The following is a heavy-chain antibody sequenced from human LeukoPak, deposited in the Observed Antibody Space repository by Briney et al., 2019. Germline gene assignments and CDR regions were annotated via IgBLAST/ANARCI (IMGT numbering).Heavy chain of an antibody. CDR3: ASLAAAVDFDY. Sequence: GRSLRLSCAASGFTFSSYAMHWVRQAPGKGLEWVAVISYDGSNKYYADSVKGRFAISRDNSKNTLYLQMNSLRAEDTAVYYCASLAAAVDFDYWGQGTLVTVSS. J-gene: IGHJ4*02. D-gene: IGHD6-13*01. V-gene: IGHV3-30*09. CDR2: ISYDGSNK. CDR1: GFTFSSYA.